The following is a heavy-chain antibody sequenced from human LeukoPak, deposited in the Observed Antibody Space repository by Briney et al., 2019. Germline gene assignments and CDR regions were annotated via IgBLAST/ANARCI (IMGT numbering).Heavy chain of an antibody. CDR1: GFTFSSYS. D-gene: IGHD2-2*02. V-gene: IGHV3-21*01. CDR2: ISSSSYI. J-gene: IGHJ6*02. CDR3: ARDCSSTSCYTPWGYYYYGMDV. Sequence: GGSLRLSCAASGFTFSSYSMNWVRQAPGKGLEWVSSISSSSYIYYADSVKGRFTISRDNAKNSLYLQMNSLRAEDTAVYYCARDCSSTSCYTPWGYYYYGMDVWGQGTTVTVSS.